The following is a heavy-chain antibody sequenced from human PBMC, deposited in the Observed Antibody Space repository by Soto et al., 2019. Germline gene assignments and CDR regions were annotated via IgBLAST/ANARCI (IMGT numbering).Heavy chain of an antibody. CDR1: GFTFSNYG. V-gene: IGHV3-33*06. CDR3: AKELLAARMFDY. D-gene: IGHD2-15*01. J-gene: IGHJ4*02. Sequence: QVQLVESGGGVVRPGRALRLSCAASGFTFSNYGMHWVRQAPGKGLEWVAVIWYDGSYKYYEDSVKGRFTISRDNSKNTLYLQMNSLRAEDTAVYYCAKELLAARMFDYWGQGTLVTVSS. CDR2: IWYDGSYK.